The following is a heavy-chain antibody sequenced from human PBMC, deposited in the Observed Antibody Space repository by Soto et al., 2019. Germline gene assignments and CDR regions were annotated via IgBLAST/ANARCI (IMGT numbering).Heavy chain of an antibody. D-gene: IGHD4-17*01. CDR1: GFTFSSYG. J-gene: IGHJ3*02. V-gene: IGHV3-30*18. CDR3: AKELGYYGSNPPPGAFDI. Sequence: GGSLRLSCAASGFTFSSYGMHWVRQAPGKGLEWVAVISYDGSNKYYADSVKGRFTISRDNSKNTLYLQMNSLRAEDTAVYYCAKELGYYGSNPPPGAFDIWGQGTMVTVSS. CDR2: ISYDGSNK.